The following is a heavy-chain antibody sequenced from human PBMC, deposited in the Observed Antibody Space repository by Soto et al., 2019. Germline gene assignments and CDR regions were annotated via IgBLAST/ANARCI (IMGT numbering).Heavy chain of an antibody. J-gene: IGHJ5*02. Sequence: HVQLQESGPGLVKPSETLSLTCTVSGGSISTYYWSWIRQPPGKGLEWIGYIYYDGSTSYNPSLRSRVTISVDTSTNQCSLILSSVTSADTAVYYCARDQLSSGLYVWFDPWGQGTLVTVSS. D-gene: IGHD6-25*01. V-gene: IGHV4-59*01. CDR1: GGSISTYY. CDR2: IYYDGST. CDR3: ARDQLSSGLYVWFDP.